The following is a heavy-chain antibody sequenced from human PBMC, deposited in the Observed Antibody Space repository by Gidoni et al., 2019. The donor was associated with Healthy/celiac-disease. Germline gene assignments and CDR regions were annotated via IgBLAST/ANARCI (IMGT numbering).Heavy chain of an antibody. V-gene: IGHV4-30-4*01. Sequence: QVQLQESGPGLVKPSQTLSLTCTVSGGSISSGAYYWRWIRQPPGKGLEWIGYIYYSGSTYYNPSLKSRVTISVDTSKNQFSLKLSSVTAADTAVYYCARGPPADIVVVVAATYYFDYWGQGTLVTVSS. J-gene: IGHJ4*02. D-gene: IGHD2-15*01. CDR2: IYYSGST. CDR3: ARGPPADIVVVVAATYYFDY. CDR1: GGSISSGAYY.